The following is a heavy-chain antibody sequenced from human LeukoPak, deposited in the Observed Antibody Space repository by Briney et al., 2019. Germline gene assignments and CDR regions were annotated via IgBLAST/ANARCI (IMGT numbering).Heavy chain of an antibody. CDR1: GFTFSSYA. CDR3: ATIIDSSGSIGSDSDY. Sequence: PGGSLRLSCAASGFTFSSYAMHWVRQAPGKGLEWAAVISNDGSKKHYADSVKGRFTISRDNSKNTLYLEMNSLRAEDTAVYYCATIIDSSGSIGSDSDYWGQGSLVTVSS. J-gene: IGHJ4*02. CDR2: ISNDGSKK. D-gene: IGHD3-22*01. V-gene: IGHV3-30*04.